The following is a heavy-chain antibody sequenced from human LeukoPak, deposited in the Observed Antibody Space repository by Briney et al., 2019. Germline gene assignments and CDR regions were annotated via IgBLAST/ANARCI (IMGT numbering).Heavy chain of an antibody. CDR1: GYSISSGYY. V-gene: IGHV4-38-2*02. J-gene: IGHJ4*02. CDR2: IYHSGST. Sequence: PSETLSLTCTVSGYSISSGYYWGWIRQPPGKGLEWIGSIYHSGSTYYNPSLKSRVTISVETSKNQFSLKLSSVTAADTAVYYCARVGGGIPAATFDYWGQGTLVTVSS. D-gene: IGHD2-2*01. CDR3: ARVGGGIPAATFDY.